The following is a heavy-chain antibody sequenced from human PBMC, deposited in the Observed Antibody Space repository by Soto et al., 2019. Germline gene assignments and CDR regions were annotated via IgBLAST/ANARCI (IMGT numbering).Heavy chain of an antibody. CDR2: MNPNSGNT. V-gene: IGHV1-8*01. Sequence: QVQLVQSGAEVKKPGASVKVSCKASGYTFTSYDITWVRQATGQGLEWMGWMNPNSGNTGYAQKVQGRVTMTRNTAQGPAYMELGSLRAEDRAVYCCARGLSGMPGRGYGMDVWGQGTTVTVSS. D-gene: IGHD1-20*01. CDR3: ARGLSGMPGRGYGMDV. J-gene: IGHJ6*01. CDR1: GYTFTSYD.